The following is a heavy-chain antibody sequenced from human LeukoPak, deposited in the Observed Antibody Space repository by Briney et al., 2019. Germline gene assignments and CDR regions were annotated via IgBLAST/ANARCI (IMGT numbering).Heavy chain of an antibody. CDR2: ISWDGGST. V-gene: IGHV3-43*01. D-gene: IGHD5-24*01. CDR1: GFPFDDYT. CDR3: AKENYGYSFDY. J-gene: IGHJ4*02. Sequence: QSGGSLRLSCAASGFPFDDYTMHWVRQAPGKGLEWVSLISWDGGSTYYADSVKGRFTISRDNSKNSLYLQMNSLRTEDTALYYCAKENYGYSFDYWGQGTLVTVSS.